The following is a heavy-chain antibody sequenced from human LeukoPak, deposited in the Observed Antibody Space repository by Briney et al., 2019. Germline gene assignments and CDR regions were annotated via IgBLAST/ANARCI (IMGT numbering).Heavy chain of an antibody. Sequence: SETLSLTCTVSGGSISSHYWSWIRQPPGKGLEWIGYIYYSGSTNYNPSLKSRVTISVGTSKNQFSLKLSSVTAADTAVYYCARESTYYYDSSGYDNDAFDIWGQGTMVTVSS. D-gene: IGHD3-22*01. CDR2: IYYSGST. V-gene: IGHV4-59*11. CDR1: GGSISSHY. J-gene: IGHJ3*02. CDR3: ARESTYYYDSSGYDNDAFDI.